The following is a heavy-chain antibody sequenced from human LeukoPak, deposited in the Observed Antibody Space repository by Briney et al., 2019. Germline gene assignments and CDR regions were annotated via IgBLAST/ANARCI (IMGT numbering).Heavy chain of an antibody. J-gene: IGHJ4*02. V-gene: IGHV3-21*01. CDR1: GFTFSSYS. CDR2: ISSSSSYI. D-gene: IGHD2-15*01. CDR3: ARDGKGYCSGGSCYGYYFDY. Sequence: PGGSLRLSCAASGFTFSSYSMNWVRQAPGKGLEWVSSISSSSSYIYQADSVKGRFTISRDNAKNSLYLQMNSLRAEDTAVYYCARDGKGYCSGGSCYGYYFDYWGQGTLVTVSS.